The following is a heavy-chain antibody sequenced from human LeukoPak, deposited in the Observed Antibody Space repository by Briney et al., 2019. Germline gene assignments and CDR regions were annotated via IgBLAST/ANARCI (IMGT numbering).Heavy chain of an antibody. V-gene: IGHV3-23*01. CDR2: ISGGGITT. CDR3: PMQSYASGWNPFDY. J-gene: IGHJ4*02. CDR1: GFTFSNYA. Sequence: PGGSLRLSCAASGFTFSNYAMSWVRQAPGKGLEWVSTISGGGITTYYADSAKGRFTISRDNSKNTMFLQMNSLRADDTAVYYCPMQSYASGWNPFDYWGQGILVTVSS. D-gene: IGHD6-19*01.